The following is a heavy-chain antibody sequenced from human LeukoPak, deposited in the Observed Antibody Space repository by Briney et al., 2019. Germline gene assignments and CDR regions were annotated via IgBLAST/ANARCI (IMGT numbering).Heavy chain of an antibody. V-gene: IGHV3-30*04. J-gene: IGHJ4*02. CDR3: ARDRQFPGDGGNSIMDY. CDR2: VSYEGGNK. CDR1: GFTFSSYA. D-gene: IGHD4-23*01. Sequence: SGGSLRLSCAASGFTFSSYAMHWIRQAPGKGLEWVAVVSYEGGNKYYADSVKGRFTISRDNSKNTLYLQMNSLRAEDTAVYYCARDRQFPGDGGNSIMDYWGQGTLVTVSS.